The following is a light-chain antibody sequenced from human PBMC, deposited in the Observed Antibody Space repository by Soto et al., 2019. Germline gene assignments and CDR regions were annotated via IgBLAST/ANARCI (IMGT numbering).Light chain of an antibody. CDR1: QSVSSSF. V-gene: IGKV3-20*01. Sequence: EIVLTQSPGPLSLSPGERATLSCRASQSVSSSFLAWYQQKPGQAPRLLIYGASSRDTGIPDRFSGSGSGTDFTLSISRLEPEDFAVYYCQQYDSSPLTFGGGTKVEIK. CDR2: GAS. J-gene: IGKJ4*01. CDR3: QQYDSSPLT.